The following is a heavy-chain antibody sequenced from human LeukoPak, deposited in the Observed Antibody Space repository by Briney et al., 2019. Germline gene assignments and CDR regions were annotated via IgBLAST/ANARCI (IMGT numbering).Heavy chain of an antibody. V-gene: IGHV4-59*08. CDR2: IYYSGST. D-gene: IGHD3-10*01. CDR1: GGSISSYY. J-gene: IGHJ6*02. CDR3: ARLGRGSGSYFYYYGMDV. Sequence: SETLSLTCTVSGGSISSYYWSWIRQPPGKGLEWIGYIYYSGSTNYNPSLKNRVTISVDRSEKQFSLKLSSVTAADTAVYYCARLGRGSGSYFYYYGMDVWGQGTTVTVSS.